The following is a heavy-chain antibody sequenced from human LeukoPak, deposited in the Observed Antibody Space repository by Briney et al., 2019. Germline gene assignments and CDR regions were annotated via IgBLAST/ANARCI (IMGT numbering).Heavy chain of an antibody. Sequence: PSETLSLTCTVSGGSISSSRYYWVWIRQPPGKGLEWIGSIYYSGSTSYNPSLKSRVTISVDTSKNQFSLKLSSVTAADTAVYYCARKARSGSYSYWGQGTLVTVSS. CDR2: IYYSGST. CDR3: ARKARSGSYSY. V-gene: IGHV4-39*07. D-gene: IGHD1-26*01. CDR1: GGSISSSRYY. J-gene: IGHJ4*02.